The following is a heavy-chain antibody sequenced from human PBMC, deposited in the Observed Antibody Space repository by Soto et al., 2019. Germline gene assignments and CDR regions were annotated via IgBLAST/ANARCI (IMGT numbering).Heavy chain of an antibody. CDR1: GFTFTNYG. V-gene: IGHV3-30*18. CDR2: ISNDGSKK. D-gene: IGHD3-10*01. CDR3: AKDWDYRGDLDY. J-gene: IGHJ4*02. Sequence: QVQLVESGGGVVQPGTSLRLSCAASGFTFTNYGMHWVRQARGKGLEWVATISNDGSKKYNADSVKGRCTISRDNSKNMLYLQMNSLRPEDTAVYYCAKDWDYRGDLDYWGQGTLVNVSS.